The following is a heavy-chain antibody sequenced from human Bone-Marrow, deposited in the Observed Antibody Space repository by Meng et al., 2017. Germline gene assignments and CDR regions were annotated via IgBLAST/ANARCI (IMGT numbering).Heavy chain of an antibody. V-gene: IGHV3-49*03. CDR3: TREFWPELDWFDP. CDR2: IRSKAYGGTT. D-gene: IGHD1-14*01. CDR1: GFTFGDYA. Sequence: SCTASGFTFGDYAMSWFRQAPGKGLEWVGFIRSKAYGGTTEYAASVKGRFTISRDDSKSIAYLQMNSLKTEDTAVYYCTREFWPELDWFDPWGQGTLVTVSS. J-gene: IGHJ5*02.